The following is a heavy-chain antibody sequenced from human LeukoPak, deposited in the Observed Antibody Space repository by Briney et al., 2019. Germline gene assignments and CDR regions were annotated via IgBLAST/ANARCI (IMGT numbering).Heavy chain of an antibody. V-gene: IGHV3-15*01. CDR1: GFTFSNAW. D-gene: IGHD3-10*01. CDR3: TTDYGSGSYFRY. J-gene: IGHJ4*02. Sequence: GGSLRLSCAASGFTFSNAWMSWVRQAPGKGLEWVGRIKSETDGGTTDYAAPVKGRFTISRDDSKNTLYLQMNSLKTEDTAVYYCTTDYGSGSYFRYWGQGTLVTVSS. CDR2: IKSETDGGTT.